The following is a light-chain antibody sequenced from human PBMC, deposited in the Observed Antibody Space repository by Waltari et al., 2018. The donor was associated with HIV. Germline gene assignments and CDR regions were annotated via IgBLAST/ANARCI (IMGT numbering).Light chain of an antibody. J-gene: IGLJ3*02. CDR3: CSYAGSSTSWV. CDR2: EGS. Sequence: QSALTQPAPVSGSPEQSNTISCTGPSSDVGSYNLVSCYQHHPGNAPKLKIYEGSKQPSGVSNRFSGYKSRNTASLTIYGLQAEDEADYCCCSYAGSSTSWVFGGGTKPTVL. V-gene: IGLV2-23*01. CDR1: SSDVGSYNL.